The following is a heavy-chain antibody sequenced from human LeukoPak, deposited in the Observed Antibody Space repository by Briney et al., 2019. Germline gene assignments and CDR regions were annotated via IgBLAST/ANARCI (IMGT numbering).Heavy chain of an antibody. Sequence: GASVEVSCKAAGYTFISYGISWERQAPGQGLEWKGWISAYNGNTNYAQKLQGRVTMTRDTSTSTAYMELRSLRSDDTAVYYCARDFSSGWDLFDYWGQGTLVTVSS. V-gene: IGHV1-18*01. D-gene: IGHD1-26*01. CDR1: GYTFISYG. CDR2: ISAYNGNT. CDR3: ARDFSSGWDLFDY. J-gene: IGHJ4*02.